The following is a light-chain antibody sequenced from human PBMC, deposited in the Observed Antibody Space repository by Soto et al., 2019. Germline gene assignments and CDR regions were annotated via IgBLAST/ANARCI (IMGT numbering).Light chain of an antibody. CDR2: GAS. J-gene: IGKJ2*01. Sequence: DIVLTQSPGTLSLSPGERVTLSCRASQSVISAYLIWYQQRPGQAPRVLIYGASNRATGIPYMFSGGGSGTEFFLTITRLEREDFAMYYCQLYTGSSYTFGQGTKLEI. CDR1: QSVISAY. CDR3: QLYTGSSYT. V-gene: IGKV3-20*01.